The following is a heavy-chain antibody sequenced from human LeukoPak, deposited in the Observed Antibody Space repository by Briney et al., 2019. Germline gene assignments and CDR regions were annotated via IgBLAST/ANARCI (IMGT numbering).Heavy chain of an antibody. D-gene: IGHD3-9*01. CDR1: GGSIRTTSYY. CDR3: ARGYDILTGYYPE. V-gene: IGHV4-39*07. CDR2: IYYSGST. Sequence: SETLSLTCTVFGGSIRTTSYYWDWIRLPPGKGLEWIGYIYYSGSTYYNPSLKSRVTISVDTSKNQFSLKLSSVTAADTAVYYCARGYDILTGYYPEWGQGTLVTVSS. J-gene: IGHJ4*02.